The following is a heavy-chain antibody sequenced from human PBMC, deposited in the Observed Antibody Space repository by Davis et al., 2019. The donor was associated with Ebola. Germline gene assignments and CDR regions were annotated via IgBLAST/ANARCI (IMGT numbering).Heavy chain of an antibody. J-gene: IGHJ2*01. Sequence: GESLKISCAASGFTFSNYGMHWVRQAPGKGLEWVAIISYDGSNKYYADSVKGRFTISRDNSKNTLYLQMNSLRAEDTAVYYCARDQGGYGVWYFDLWGRGTLVTVSS. CDR2: ISYDGSNK. D-gene: IGHD5-12*01. CDR3: ARDQGGYGVWYFDL. V-gene: IGHV3-30*03. CDR1: GFTFSNYG.